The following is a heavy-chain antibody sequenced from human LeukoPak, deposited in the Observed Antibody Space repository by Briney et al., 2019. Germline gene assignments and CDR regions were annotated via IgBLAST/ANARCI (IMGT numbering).Heavy chain of an antibody. J-gene: IGHJ4*02. CDR3: ARTYYYGSGSYYNKYYFDY. D-gene: IGHD3-10*01. Sequence: SETLSLTCTVSGGSISSYHWSWIRQPPGKGLEWIGYIYYSGSTNYNPSLKSRVTISVDKSKNQFSLKLSSVTAADTAVYYCARTYYYGSGSYYNKYYFDYWGQGTLVTVSS. CDR1: GGSISSYH. CDR2: IYYSGST. V-gene: IGHV4-59*08.